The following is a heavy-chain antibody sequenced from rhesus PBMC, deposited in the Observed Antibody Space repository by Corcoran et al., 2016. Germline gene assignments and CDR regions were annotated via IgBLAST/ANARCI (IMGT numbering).Heavy chain of an antibody. CDR3: ARSPSGNYYYFDL. CDR2: IYGRGST. Sequence: QVQLQESGPGLVKPSETLSLTCAVSGGSIGKTYWTWIRQAPGKGLEWIGYIYGRGSTYSNPSLKSRVTLSVDTSKNQFSLKLTSVTAADTAVYYCARSPSGNYYYFDLWGQGALLTVS. CDR1: GGSIGKTY. J-gene: IGHJ1*01. V-gene: IGHV4S11*01. D-gene: IGHD4-35*01.